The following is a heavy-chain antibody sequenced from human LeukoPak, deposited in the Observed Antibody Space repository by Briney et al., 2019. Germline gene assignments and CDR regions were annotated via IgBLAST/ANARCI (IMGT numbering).Heavy chain of an antibody. D-gene: IGHD3-22*01. Sequence: GGSLRLSCAASGFMFSTYSMNWVRQAPGKGLEWVSSISSTSSHTYYADSVKGRFAISRDNAKNSLYLEMNSLRAEDTAVYYCVKTSTYYYDSSGADYWGQGTLVTVSS. V-gene: IGHV3-21*01. J-gene: IGHJ4*02. CDR1: GFMFSTYS. CDR3: VKTSTYYYDSSGADY. CDR2: ISSTSSHT.